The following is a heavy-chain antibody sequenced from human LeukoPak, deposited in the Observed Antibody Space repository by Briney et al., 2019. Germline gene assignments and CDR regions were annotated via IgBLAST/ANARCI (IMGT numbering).Heavy chain of an antibody. CDR2: IYTSGST. V-gene: IGHV4-61*02. J-gene: IGHJ4*02. CDR3: ALGGESFDY. D-gene: IGHD3-10*01. Sequence: SQTLSLTCTVSGGSISSGSYYWSWIRQPAGKGLEWIGRIYTSGSTNYNPSLKSRVTISVDTSKNQFSPKLSSVTAADTAVYYCALGGESFDYWGREPWSPSPQ. CDR1: GGSISSGSYY.